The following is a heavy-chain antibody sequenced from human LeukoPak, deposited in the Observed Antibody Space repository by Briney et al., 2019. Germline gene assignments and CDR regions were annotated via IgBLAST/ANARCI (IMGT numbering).Heavy chain of an antibody. Sequence: ASVKVSCKASGYTFTSYAMHWVRQAPGQRLEWMGWINAGNGNTKYSQKFQGRVTITRDTSASTAYMGLSSLRSEDTAVYYCARERINYDFWSGYHIDYYGMDVWGQGTTVTVSS. V-gene: IGHV1-3*01. J-gene: IGHJ6*02. CDR2: INAGNGNT. D-gene: IGHD3-3*01. CDR1: GYTFTSYA. CDR3: ARERINYDFWSGYHIDYYGMDV.